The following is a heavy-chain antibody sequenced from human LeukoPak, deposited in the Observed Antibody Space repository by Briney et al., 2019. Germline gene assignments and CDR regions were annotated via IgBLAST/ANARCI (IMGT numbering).Heavy chain of an antibody. V-gene: IGHV3-7*01. CDR3: ASSGYSSSWYGEIS. D-gene: IGHD6-13*01. J-gene: IGHJ4*02. CDR1: GFTFSSYW. CDR2: IKQDGSEK. Sequence: GGSLRLSCAASGFTFSSYWMSWVRQAPGKGLEWVANIKQDGSEKYYVDSVKGRFTISRDNAKNSLYLQTNSLRAEDTAVYYCASSGYSSSWYGEISWGQGTLVTVSS.